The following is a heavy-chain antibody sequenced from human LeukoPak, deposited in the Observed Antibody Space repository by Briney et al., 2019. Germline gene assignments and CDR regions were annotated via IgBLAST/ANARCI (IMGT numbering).Heavy chain of an antibody. D-gene: IGHD5-12*01. CDR3: AKDGEVEVVAPFDY. CDR1: GFTFSSYS. V-gene: IGHV3-21*05. Sequence: GGSLRLSCAASGFTFSSYSMNWVRQAPGKGLEWVSYISSSSSYIYYADSVKGRFTISRDNSKNTLYLQMNSLRAEDTAVYYCAKDGEVEVVAPFDYWGQGTLVTVSS. J-gene: IGHJ4*02. CDR2: ISSSSSYI.